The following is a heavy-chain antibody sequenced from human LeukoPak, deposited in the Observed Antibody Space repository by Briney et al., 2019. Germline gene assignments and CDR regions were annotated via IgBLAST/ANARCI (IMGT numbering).Heavy chain of an antibody. D-gene: IGHD3-22*01. Sequence: SETLSLTCTVSGGSISSSSYYWGWIRQSPGKGLEWIGSIYYSGSTYYNPSLKSRVTISVDTSKNQFSLKLSSVTAADTAVYYCARETYYYDSSGYSPYFYWGQGTLVTVSS. CDR1: GGSISSSSYY. V-gene: IGHV4-39*07. J-gene: IGHJ4*02. CDR2: IYYSGST. CDR3: ARETYYYDSSGYSPYFY.